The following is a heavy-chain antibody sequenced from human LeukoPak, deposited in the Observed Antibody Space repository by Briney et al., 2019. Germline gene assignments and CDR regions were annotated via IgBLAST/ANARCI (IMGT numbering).Heavy chain of an antibody. CDR2: IDPNSGGT. J-gene: IGHJ4*02. V-gene: IGHV1-2*02. Sequence: ASVKVPCKASGYTFTAYYIHWVRQAPGQGLEWMGWIDPNSGGTNYAQRFQGRVTMTRDTSISTAYMVLSRLRSDDTAVYYCARGGSMIFGVLNDWGQGARVTVSS. CDR3: ARGGSMIFGVLND. CDR1: GYTFTAYY. D-gene: IGHD3/OR15-3a*01.